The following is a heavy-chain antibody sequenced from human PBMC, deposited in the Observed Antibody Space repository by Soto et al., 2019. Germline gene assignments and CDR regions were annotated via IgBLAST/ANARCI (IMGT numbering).Heavy chain of an antibody. CDR3: AREGYGMDV. CDR2: ISYDGSNK. V-gene: IGHV3-30-3*01. CDR1: GFTFSSYA. Sequence: QVQLVESGGGVVQPGRSLRLSCAASGFTFSSYAMHWVRQAPGKGLEWVAVISYDGSNKYYADSVMGRFTISRDNSKNTLYLQMNSLRAEDTAVYYCAREGYGMDVWGQGTTVTVSS. J-gene: IGHJ6*02.